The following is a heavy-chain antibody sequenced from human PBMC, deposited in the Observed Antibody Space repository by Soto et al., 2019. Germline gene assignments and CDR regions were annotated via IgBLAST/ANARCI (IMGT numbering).Heavy chain of an antibody. D-gene: IGHD3-10*01. V-gene: IGHV3-64*02. CDR1: GFTFSSYA. CDR3: ARGRGSSPGYFDY. CDR2: ISSNGGST. Sequence: EVQLVESGEGLVQPGGSLRLSCAASGFTFSSYAMHWVRQAPGKGLEYVSAISSNGGSTYYADSVKGRFTISIDNSKNTLHLQMGSLRAADMAVYYCARGRGSSPGYFDYWGQGTMVTVSS. J-gene: IGHJ4*02.